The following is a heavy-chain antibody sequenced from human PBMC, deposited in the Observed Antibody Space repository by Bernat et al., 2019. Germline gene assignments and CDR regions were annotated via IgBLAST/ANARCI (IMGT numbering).Heavy chain of an antibody. Sequence: EVQLVESGGGWVQPGGSLRLSCADSGFTSSSYEMNWVRQAPGKGLEWVSYISSSGSTIYYADSVKGRFTISRDNAKNSLYLQMNSLRAEDTAVYYCARVGYYCSGGSCYADYWGQGTLVTVSS. V-gene: IGHV3-48*03. D-gene: IGHD2-15*01. CDR3: ARVGYYCSGGSCYADY. J-gene: IGHJ4*02. CDR1: GFTSSSYE. CDR2: ISSSGSTI.